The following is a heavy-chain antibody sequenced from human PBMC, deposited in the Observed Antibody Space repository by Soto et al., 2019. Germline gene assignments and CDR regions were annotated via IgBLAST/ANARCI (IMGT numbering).Heavy chain of an antibody. J-gene: IGHJ3*02. CDR2: ISGSGGST. V-gene: IGHV3-23*01. CDR3: AKRDFWSGYYRGAFDI. D-gene: IGHD3-3*01. Sequence: EVQLLESGGGLVQPGGSLRLSCAASGFTFSSYAMSWVRQAPGEGLEWVSAISGSGGSTYYADSVKGRFTISRDNSKNTLYLQMNSLRAEDTAVYYCAKRDFWSGYYRGAFDIWGQGTMVTVSS. CDR1: GFTFSSYA.